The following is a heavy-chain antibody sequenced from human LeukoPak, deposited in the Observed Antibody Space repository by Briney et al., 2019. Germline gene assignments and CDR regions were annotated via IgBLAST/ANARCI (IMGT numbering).Heavy chain of an antibody. Sequence: ASVKVSCKASGGTFSSYAISWVRQAPGQGLEWMGGIIPIFGTANSAQKFPGRVTITADESTSTAYLELSRVRSEDTAVYYCARDGYDYVWGSYRNNGTDCDYWGQGTLVTVSS. D-gene: IGHD3-16*02. CDR2: IIPIFGTA. CDR1: GGTFSSYA. CDR3: ARDGYDYVWGSYRNNGTDCDY. J-gene: IGHJ4*02. V-gene: IGHV1-69*01.